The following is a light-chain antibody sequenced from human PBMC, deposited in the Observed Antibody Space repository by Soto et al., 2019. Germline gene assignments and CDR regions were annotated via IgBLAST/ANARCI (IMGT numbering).Light chain of an antibody. J-gene: IGLJ3*02. CDR3: ETWDSNIWV. V-gene: IGLV4-60*02. CDR2: LEGSGSY. CDR1: SGHSSYI. Sequence: QPVLTQSSSASASLGSSVKFTCTLSSGHSSYIIAWHQQQPGKAPRYLMKLEGSGSYNKGSGVPDRFSGSSSGADRYLTISNLQFEDEADYYCETWDSNIWVFGGGTKVTVL.